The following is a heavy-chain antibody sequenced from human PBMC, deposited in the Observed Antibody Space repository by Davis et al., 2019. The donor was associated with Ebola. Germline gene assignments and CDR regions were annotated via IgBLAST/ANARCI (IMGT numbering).Heavy chain of an antibody. Sequence: PGGSLRLSCAASGFTFSSYSMNWVRQAPGKGLEWVSSISSSSSYIYYADSVKGRFTISRDNAKNSLYLQMNSLRAEDTAVYYCARDKRSGYGRVIAIDYWGQGTLVTVSS. V-gene: IGHV3-21*01. D-gene: IGHD2-21*01. CDR1: GFTFSSYS. CDR3: ARDKRSGYGRVIAIDY. J-gene: IGHJ4*02. CDR2: ISSSSSYI.